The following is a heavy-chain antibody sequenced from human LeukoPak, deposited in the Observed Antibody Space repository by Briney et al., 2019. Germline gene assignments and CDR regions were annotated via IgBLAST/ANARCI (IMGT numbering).Heavy chain of an antibody. CDR2: MNPNSGNT. D-gene: IGHD3-3*01. V-gene: IGHV1-8*01. J-gene: IGHJ6*02. Sequence: ASVKVSCKASGYTFTSYDINWVRQATGQGLEWMGWMNPNSGNTGYAQKFQGRVTMTRNTSISTAYMELSSLRSEDTAVYYCAREFLGGFWSGYYSHYYYGMDVWAKGPRSPSP. CDR1: GYTFTSYD. CDR3: AREFLGGFWSGYYSHYYYGMDV.